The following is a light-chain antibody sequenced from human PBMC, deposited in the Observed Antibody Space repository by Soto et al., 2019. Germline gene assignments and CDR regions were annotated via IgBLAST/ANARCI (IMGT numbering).Light chain of an antibody. J-gene: IGLJ2*01. CDR2: DTS. CDR1: TGAVTSGHY. V-gene: IGLV7-46*01. Sequence: QAVVNQEPSLTVSPGGTGTLTCGSSTGAVTSGHYPYWFQQKPGQAPRTLIYDTSNKFSWTPARFSGSLLGGKAALTLSGAQPEDEAEYYCLLSYSGAHVVFGGGTKLTVL. CDR3: LLSYSGAHVV.